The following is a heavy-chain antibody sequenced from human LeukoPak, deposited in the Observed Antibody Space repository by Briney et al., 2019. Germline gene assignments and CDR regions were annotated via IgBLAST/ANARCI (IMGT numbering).Heavy chain of an antibody. CDR1: GFTFGTYT. V-gene: IGHV3-21*01. CDR2: ISSSSRYI. CDR3: ARGGAARPDY. D-gene: IGHD6-6*01. Sequence: PGGSLRLSCAASGFTFGTYTLNWVRQAPGKGLEWVSSISSSSRYIYYADSVKGRFTISRDNAKNSLYLQVNSLRAEDTAVYYCARGGAARPDYWGQGTLVTVSS. J-gene: IGHJ4*02.